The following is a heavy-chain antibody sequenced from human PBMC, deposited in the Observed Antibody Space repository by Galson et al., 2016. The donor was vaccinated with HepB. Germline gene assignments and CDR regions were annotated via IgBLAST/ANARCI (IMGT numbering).Heavy chain of an antibody. D-gene: IGHD6-19*01. CDR2: TWHDGSVQ. J-gene: IGHJ4*02. V-gene: IGHV3-33*08. CDR3: ARVAETSGWSALDY. CDR1: GFSLNNYG. Sequence: SLRLSCAVSGFSLNNYGMHWVRQAPGKGPEWVALTWHDGSVQYYADSVKGRFTVSRDNSRNTLYLQMNSLRAEDTAIYRCARVAETSGWSALDYWGQGILVTVSS.